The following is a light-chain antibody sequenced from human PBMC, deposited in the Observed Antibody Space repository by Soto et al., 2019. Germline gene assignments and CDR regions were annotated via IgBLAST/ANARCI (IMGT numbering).Light chain of an antibody. V-gene: IGKV1-5*03. Sequence: DIQMTQSPSTLSASVGDRVTITCRASQSISSWLAWYQQKPGKAPKLLIYKASRLEGGVPSRFSVSGSGTDFTLTISSLQPDDFATYYCKQYHSYSLTFGGGTKVDIK. CDR1: QSISSW. CDR2: KAS. CDR3: KQYHSYSLT. J-gene: IGKJ4*01.